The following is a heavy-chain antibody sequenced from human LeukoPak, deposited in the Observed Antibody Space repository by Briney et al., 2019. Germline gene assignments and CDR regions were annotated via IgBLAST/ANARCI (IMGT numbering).Heavy chain of an antibody. V-gene: IGHV3-23*01. D-gene: IGHD3-10*01. CDR1: GFTFSSYA. J-gene: IGHJ5*02. CDR2: ISGSGGST. Sequence: GGSLRLSCAASGFTFSSYAMSWVRQAPGKGLERVSAISGSGGSTYYADSVKGRFTISRDNSKNTLYLQMNSLRAEDTAVYYCAKSSGTMVQGANWFDPWGQGTLVTVSS. CDR3: AKSSGTMVQGANWFDP.